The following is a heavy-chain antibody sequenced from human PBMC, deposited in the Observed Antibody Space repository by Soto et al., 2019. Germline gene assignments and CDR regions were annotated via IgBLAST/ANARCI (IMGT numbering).Heavy chain of an antibody. J-gene: IGHJ4*02. Sequence: GGSLRLSCAASGFTLRGYWMSWVRQAPGKGLEWVANIKQDGSEKNYVDSVKGRFTISRDNAKSSMYLQMSSLRVEDTAVYYCARGSQWLPWWGQGTLVTVSS. CDR1: GFTLRGYW. D-gene: IGHD3-22*01. CDR3: ARGSQWLPW. V-gene: IGHV3-7*01. CDR2: IKQDGSEK.